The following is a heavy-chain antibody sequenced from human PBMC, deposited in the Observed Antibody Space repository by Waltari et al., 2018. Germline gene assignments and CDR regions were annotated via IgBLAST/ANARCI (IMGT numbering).Heavy chain of an antibody. V-gene: IGHV3-74*01. CDR1: GFTFSSYW. D-gene: IGHD3-10*01. J-gene: IGHJ4*02. CDR3: ARARRELLWFGEFHFDY. CDR2: INSDGSST. Sequence: EVQLVESGGGLVQPGGSLRLSCAASGFTFSSYWMHWVRQAPGKGLVWVSRINSDGSSTSYADSVKGRFTISRDNAKNTLYLQMNSLRAEDTAVYYCARARRELLWFGEFHFDYWGQGTLVTVSS.